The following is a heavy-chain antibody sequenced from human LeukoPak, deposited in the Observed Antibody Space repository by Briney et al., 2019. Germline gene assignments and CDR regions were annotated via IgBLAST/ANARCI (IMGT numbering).Heavy chain of an antibody. D-gene: IGHD4-17*01. CDR1: GFTFSSYW. CDR2: INSDGSST. V-gene: IGHV3-74*01. Sequence: GGSLRLSCAASGFTFSSYWMHWVRQAPGKGLVWVSRINSDGSSTSYADSVKGRFTISRDNAKNTLYLQMNSLRVEDTAVYYCARDQDDYGDYVPLDYWGQGTLVTVSS. CDR3: ARDQDDYGDYVPLDY. J-gene: IGHJ4*02.